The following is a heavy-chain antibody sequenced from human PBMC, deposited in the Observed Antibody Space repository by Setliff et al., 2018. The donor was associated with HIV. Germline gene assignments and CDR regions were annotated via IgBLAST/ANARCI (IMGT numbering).Heavy chain of an antibody. Sequence: SETLSLTCTVSGVSITTYYWSWIRQTPGKGLEWIGYIYYIGSVIYNYSFESRVTMTLDMSKSQFSLRLTSVTAADTAVYYCARAPPGIQNDAFDVWGQGTMVTVS. CDR3: ARAPPGIQNDAFDV. CDR2: IYYIGSV. V-gene: IGHV4-59*08. CDR1: GVSITTYY. J-gene: IGHJ3*01.